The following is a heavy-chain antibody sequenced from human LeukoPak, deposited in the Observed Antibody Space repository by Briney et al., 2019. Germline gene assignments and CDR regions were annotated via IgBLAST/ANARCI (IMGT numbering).Heavy chain of an antibody. CDR1: GSTFSDYY. CDR2: IWYDGSNK. J-gene: IGHJ3*02. CDR3: ARVWRSWTNQGAFDI. D-gene: IGHD3/OR15-3a*01. Sequence: GGSLRLSCAASGSTFSDYYMSWIRQAPGKGLEWVAVIWYDGSNKYYADSVKGRFTISRDNSKNTLYLQMNSLRAEDTAVYYCARVWRSWTNQGAFDIWGQGTMVTVSS. V-gene: IGHV3-33*08.